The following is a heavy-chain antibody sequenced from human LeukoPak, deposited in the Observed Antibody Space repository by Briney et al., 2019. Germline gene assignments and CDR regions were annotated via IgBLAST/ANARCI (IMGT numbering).Heavy chain of an antibody. CDR1: GFTFSSYA. CDR2: ISASGGTT. Sequence: TGGSLRLSCAASGFTFSSYAMSWVRQAPGKGLEWVSSISASGGTTYYADSVKGRFTISRDNSKNTLYLQMLSLRAEDSAIYYCAKDPREYCSSTGCPNWFDPWGQGTLVTVSS. CDR3: AKDPREYCSSTGCPNWFDP. V-gene: IGHV3-23*01. D-gene: IGHD2-2*01. J-gene: IGHJ5*02.